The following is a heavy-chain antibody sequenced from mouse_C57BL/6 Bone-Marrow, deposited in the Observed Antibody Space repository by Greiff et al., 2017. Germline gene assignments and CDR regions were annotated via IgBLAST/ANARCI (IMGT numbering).Heavy chain of an antibody. J-gene: IGHJ3*01. CDR1: GFTFSSYG. D-gene: IGHD4-1*01. CDR3: ASPNWDAWFAY. V-gene: IGHV5-6*01. CDR2: ISSGGSYT. Sequence: EVMLVESGGDLVKPGGSLKLSCAASGFTFSSYGMSWVRQTPDKRLEWVATISSGGSYTYYPDSVKGRFTISRDNAKNTLYLQMSSLKSEDTAMYYCASPNWDAWFAYWGQGTLVTVSA.